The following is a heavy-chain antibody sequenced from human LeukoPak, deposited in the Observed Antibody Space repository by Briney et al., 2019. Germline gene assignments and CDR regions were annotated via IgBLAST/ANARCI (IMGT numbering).Heavy chain of an antibody. CDR1: GYTFTSYD. J-gene: IGHJ6*03. V-gene: IGHV1-8*01. CDR2: MNPNSGNT. Sequence: ASVKVSCKASGYTFTSYDINWVRQATGQGLEWMGWMNPNSGNTGYAQKFQGRVTMTRNTSISTAYMELSSLRSDDTAVHYCATSAGDYRAGHYYYMGVWGKGTSVTVSS. CDR3: ATSAGDYRAGHYYYMGV. D-gene: IGHD4-11*01.